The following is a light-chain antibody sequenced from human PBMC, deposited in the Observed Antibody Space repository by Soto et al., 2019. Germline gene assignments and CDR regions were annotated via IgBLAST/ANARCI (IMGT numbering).Light chain of an antibody. CDR3: QQYNDWPRT. V-gene: IGKV3-15*01. J-gene: IGKJ1*01. Sequence: EIVMTQSPATLSVSPGERSTLSCMASEGVRSNLAWYQQTPGQAPRLLIHGASTRAAGIPARFSGSGSGTEFTLTITSLQSEDFAVYYCQQYNDWPRTVGPGTQVDIK. CDR2: GAS. CDR1: EGVRSN.